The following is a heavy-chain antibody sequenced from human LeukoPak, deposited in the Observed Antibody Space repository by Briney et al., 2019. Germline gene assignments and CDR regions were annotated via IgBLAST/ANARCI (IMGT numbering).Heavy chain of an antibody. CDR1: GGSISSFY. CDR2: IYHSGST. V-gene: IGHV4-59*01. Sequence: SETLSLTCTVSGGSISSFYWSWIRQPPGKGLEWIGYIYHSGSTNYNPSLKSRVTISVDTSKNQFSLKLSSVTAADTAVYYCARISRAFDIWGQGTMVTVSA. CDR3: ARISRAFDI. J-gene: IGHJ3*02. D-gene: IGHD2-2*01.